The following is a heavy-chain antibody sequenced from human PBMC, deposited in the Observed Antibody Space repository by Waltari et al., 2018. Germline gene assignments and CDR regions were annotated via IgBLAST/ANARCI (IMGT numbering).Heavy chain of an antibody. CDR1: GGSISSYY. Sequence: QVQLQESGPGLVKPSETLSLTCTVSGGSISSYYWSWIRQPPGKGLEWIGYIYYSGSTNYNPSLKSRVTISVDTSKNLFSLKLSSVTAADTAVYYCAGAWFGECIDYWGQGTLVTVSS. CDR3: AGAWFGECIDY. J-gene: IGHJ4*02. D-gene: IGHD3-10*01. CDR2: IYYSGST. V-gene: IGHV4-59*01.